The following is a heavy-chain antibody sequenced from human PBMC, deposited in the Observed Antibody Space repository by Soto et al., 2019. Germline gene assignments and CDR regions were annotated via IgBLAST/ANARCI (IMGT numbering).Heavy chain of an antibody. V-gene: IGHV3-33*01. J-gene: IGHJ4*02. CDR1: GFTFSSYG. D-gene: IGHD6-19*01. CDR3: ARETYVQWRDGNSGFDY. CDR2: IWYDGSNK. Sequence: QVQLVESGGGVVQPGRSLRLSCAASGFTFSSYGMHWVRQAPGKGLEGVAVIWYDGSNKYYADSVKGRFTISRDNSKNTLYLQMNSLRAEDTAVYYCARETYVQWRDGNSGFDYWGQGTLVTVSS.